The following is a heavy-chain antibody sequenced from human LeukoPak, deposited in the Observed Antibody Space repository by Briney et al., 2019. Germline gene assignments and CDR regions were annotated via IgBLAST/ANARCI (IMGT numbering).Heavy chain of an antibody. D-gene: IGHD2-8*01. V-gene: IGHV3-48*03. CDR2: ISSSGSTI. CDR1: GFTFSSYG. CDR3: ARAPYCTNGVCMEGMDV. J-gene: IGHJ6*02. Sequence: GGSLRLSCAASGFTFSSYGMNWVRQAPGKGLERVSYISSSGSTIYYADSVKGRFTISRDNAKNSLYLQMNSLRAEDTAVYYCARAPYCTNGVCMEGMDVWGQGTTVTVSS.